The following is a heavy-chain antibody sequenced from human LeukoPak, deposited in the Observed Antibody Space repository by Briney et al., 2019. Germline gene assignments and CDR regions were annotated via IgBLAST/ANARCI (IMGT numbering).Heavy chain of an antibody. J-gene: IGHJ6*02. Sequence: ASVKVSCKASGGTFSSYAISWVRQAPGQGLEWMGGIIPIFGTANYAQKFQGRVTITADESTSTAYMELSSLRSEDTAVYYCARAPWSGYHLTHYYYYGMDVWGQGTTVTVSS. CDR3: ARAPWSGYHLTHYYYYGMDV. D-gene: IGHD3-3*01. CDR1: GGTFSSYA. V-gene: IGHV1-69*13. CDR2: IIPIFGTA.